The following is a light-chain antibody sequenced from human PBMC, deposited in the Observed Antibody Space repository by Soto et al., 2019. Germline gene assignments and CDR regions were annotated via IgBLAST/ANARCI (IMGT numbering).Light chain of an antibody. J-gene: IGKJ1*01. CDR1: QGISNY. V-gene: IGKV1-27*01. Sequence: DIQMTQSPSSLSASVGDRVTITCRASQGISNYLAWYQQQPGKVPKLLIYVASTFQSGVPSRFSGSGSGTDFTLTISSLQPEDVATDYCQKYNSAPWTFGQGTKVEI. CDR2: VAS. CDR3: QKYNSAPWT.